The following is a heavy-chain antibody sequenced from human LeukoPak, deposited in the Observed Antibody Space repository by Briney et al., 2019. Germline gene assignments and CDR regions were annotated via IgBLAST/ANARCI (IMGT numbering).Heavy chain of an antibody. CDR1: GFTFSSYG. CDR3: AKDFAISLRFGEDYYGMDV. D-gene: IGHD3-10*01. V-gene: IGHV3-23*01. CDR2: INCGPDDNT. Sequence: GGSLRLSCAASGFTFSSYGMSWVRQAPGKGLEWVSTINCGPDDNTYYADSVKGRFTISRDNSRNTLYLQMNSLRAEDTAIYFCAKDFAISLRFGEDYYGMDVWGQGTTVTVSS. J-gene: IGHJ6*02.